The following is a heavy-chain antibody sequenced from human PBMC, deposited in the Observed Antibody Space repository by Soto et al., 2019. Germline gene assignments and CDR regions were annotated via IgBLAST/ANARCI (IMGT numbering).Heavy chain of an antibody. D-gene: IGHD6-6*01. V-gene: IGHV3-30*18. Sequence: QVQLVESGGGVDQPGRSLRLSCAASGFTFSDYGMHWVRQAPGKGLEWVAFISYVGSNKYYADSVKGRFTISRDNSKNTLYLQMNSLRAEDTAVYFCAKDRSTSSSYYYYYYGMDVWRQGTTVSVSS. CDR1: GFTFSDYG. J-gene: IGHJ6*02. CDR3: AKDRSTSSSYYYYYYGMDV. CDR2: ISYVGSNK.